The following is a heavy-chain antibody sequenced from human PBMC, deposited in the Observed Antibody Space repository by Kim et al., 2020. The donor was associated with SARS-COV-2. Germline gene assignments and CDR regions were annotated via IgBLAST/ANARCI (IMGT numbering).Heavy chain of an antibody. V-gene: IGHV4-59*01. CDR2: SDCSGST. CDR1: GGSTGSYY. J-gene: IGHJ5*02. Sequence: SLHCPGSGGSTGSYYGGRIRQPPGKGVEWIGYSDCSGSTGYDPSLKSRVTISVDTSKNLCSRKRSSVTAADTAVYYCARGFDPWGQGTLAT. CDR3: ARGFDP.